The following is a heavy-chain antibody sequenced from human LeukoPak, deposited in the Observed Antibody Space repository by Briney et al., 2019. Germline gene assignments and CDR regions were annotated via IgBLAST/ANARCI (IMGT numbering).Heavy chain of an antibody. CDR3: TRASAGLSYLDL. J-gene: IGHJ2*01. CDR1: GFNFSTSW. V-gene: IGHV3-74*01. D-gene: IGHD3/OR15-3a*01. Sequence: GESLRLSCAASGFNFSTSWMNWVRQAPGKGLVCVSRINTDGSSRSYADSVKGRFTISRDNAKNTLYLQMNSLRAEDTAIYYCTRASAGLSYLDLWGRGTLVTVSS. CDR2: INTDGSSR.